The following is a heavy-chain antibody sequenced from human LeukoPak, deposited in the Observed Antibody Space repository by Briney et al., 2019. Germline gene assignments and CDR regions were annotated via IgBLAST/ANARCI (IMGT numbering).Heavy chain of an antibody. J-gene: IGHJ4*02. CDR1: GRSISSGSYY. D-gene: IGHD3-10*01. CDR2: IYTSGST. Sequence: SQTLSLTCTVSGRSISSGSYYWSWIPQPAGKGLEWIGRIYTSGSTNYNPSLKSRVTISVDTSKNQFSLKLSSVTAADTAVYYCARGVVRGVIITRESDYWGQGTLVTVSS. CDR3: ARGVVRGVIITRESDY. V-gene: IGHV4-61*02.